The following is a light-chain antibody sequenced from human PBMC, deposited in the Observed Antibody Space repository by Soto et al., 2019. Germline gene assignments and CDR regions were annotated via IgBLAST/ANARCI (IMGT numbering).Light chain of an antibody. Sequence: DIQMTQSPSTLSASVGDRVTITCRASQTMSTWLAWYQQKPGKAPTLLIYDTSTLESGVPSRFSGSGSGTEFTLTISSLQPDDFATYYCQQYDIYPWTFGQGTKVDIK. J-gene: IGKJ1*01. V-gene: IGKV1-5*01. CDR1: QTMSTW. CDR2: DTS. CDR3: QQYDIYPWT.